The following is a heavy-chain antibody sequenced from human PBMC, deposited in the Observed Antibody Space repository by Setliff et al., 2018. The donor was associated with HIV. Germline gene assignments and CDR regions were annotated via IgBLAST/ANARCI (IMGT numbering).Heavy chain of an antibody. CDR1: GYTFTNYY. CDR2: VNTVGGGA. CDR3: AREGQVVVTAKGFDY. D-gene: IGHD2-15*01. V-gene: IGHV1-46*01. J-gene: IGHJ4*02. Sequence: GASVKVSCKTSGYTFTNYYMHWMRQAPGQGLEWMGVVNTVGGGASYAQKFQGRLTVTRDTSTSTVYKELSSLRSEDTAVYYCAREGQVVVTAKGFDYWGLGTLVTVSS.